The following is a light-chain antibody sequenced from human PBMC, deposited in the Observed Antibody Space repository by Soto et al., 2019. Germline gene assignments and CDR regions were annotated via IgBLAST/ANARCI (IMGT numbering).Light chain of an antibody. CDR2: GAS. J-gene: IGKJ4*01. CDR1: QSVASRN. Sequence: IVLTPSPGTLALSAGERATLSCRVSQSVASRNLAWYQQKSGQAPRLLIYGASSRAIHTPDRFSGSGSGTDFTLTISSLQPDDFATYFCQQSLGTPRTFGGGTKVDIK. CDR3: QQSLGTPRT. V-gene: IGKV3-20*01.